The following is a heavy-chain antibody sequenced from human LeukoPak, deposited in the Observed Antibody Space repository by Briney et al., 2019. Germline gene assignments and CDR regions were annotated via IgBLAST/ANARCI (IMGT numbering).Heavy chain of an antibody. V-gene: IGHV3-66*01. CDR3: ARDSGPRLLWSGEEENY. Sequence: PGGSLRLSCAASGFPFSSYAMGWVRQAPGKGLEWVSVIYSGGSTYYADSVKGRFTISRDNSKNTLYLQMNSLRAEDTAVYYCARDSGPRLLWSGEEENYWGQGTLVTVSS. CDR1: GFPFSSYA. D-gene: IGHD3-10*01. CDR2: IYSGGST. J-gene: IGHJ4*02.